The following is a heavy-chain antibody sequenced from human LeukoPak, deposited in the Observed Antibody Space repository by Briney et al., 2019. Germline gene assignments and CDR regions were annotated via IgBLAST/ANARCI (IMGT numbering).Heavy chain of an antibody. CDR2: ISYDGSNK. Sequence: GGSLRLSCAASGFTFSSYAMHWVRQAPGKGLEWVAVISYDGSNKYYADSVKGRFTISRDNSKNTLYLQMNSLRAGDTAVYYCARDFSGYVGSYCGMDVWGQGTTVTVSS. CDR1: GFTFSSYA. D-gene: IGHD5-12*01. J-gene: IGHJ6*02. CDR3: ARDFSGYVGSYCGMDV. V-gene: IGHV3-30-3*01.